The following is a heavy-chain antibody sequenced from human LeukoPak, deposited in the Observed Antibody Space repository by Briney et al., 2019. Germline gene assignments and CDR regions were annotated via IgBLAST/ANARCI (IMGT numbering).Heavy chain of an antibody. CDR1: GYTFTGYY. CDR2: INPNSGGT. V-gene: IGHV1-2*02. J-gene: IGHJ6*02. Sequence: ASVKVSCKASGYTFTGYYMHWVRQAPAQEVEWMGWINPNSGGTNYAQKFQGRVTMTRDTSISTAYMELSRLRSDDTAVYYCARGTQTTVEYYYYGMDVWGQGTTVTVSS. D-gene: IGHD4-23*01. CDR3: ARGTQTTVEYYYYGMDV.